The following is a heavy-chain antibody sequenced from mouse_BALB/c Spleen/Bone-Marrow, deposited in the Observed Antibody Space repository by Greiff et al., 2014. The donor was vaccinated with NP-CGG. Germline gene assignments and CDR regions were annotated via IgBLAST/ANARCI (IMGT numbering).Heavy chain of an antibody. CDR3: AKDLLRLWYFDV. Sequence: EVKLVESGPELVKPGASVKISCKTSGYTFTEYTMHWVKQSHGKSLEWIGGINPNNGGTSYNQKFKDKATLTVDKSSSTAYMELRSLTSEDSAIYYCAKDLLRLWYFDVWGAGTTVTVSS. D-gene: IGHD1-2*01. CDR2: INPNNGGT. J-gene: IGHJ1*01. CDR1: GYTFTEYT. V-gene: IGHV1-18*01.